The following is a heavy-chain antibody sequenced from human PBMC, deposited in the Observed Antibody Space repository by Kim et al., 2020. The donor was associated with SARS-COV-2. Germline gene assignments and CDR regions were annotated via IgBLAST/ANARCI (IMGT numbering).Heavy chain of an antibody. Sequence: NYAQKLQGRVTMTTDTSTSTAYMELRSLRSDDTAVYYCARFRGSIQRIDYWGQGTLVTVSS. J-gene: IGHJ4*02. V-gene: IGHV1-18*01. D-gene: IGHD3-16*01. CDR3: ARFRGSIQRIDY.